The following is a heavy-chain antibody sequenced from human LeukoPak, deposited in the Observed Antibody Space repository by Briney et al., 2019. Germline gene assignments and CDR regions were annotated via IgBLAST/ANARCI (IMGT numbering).Heavy chain of an antibody. D-gene: IGHD3-16*01. Sequence: GGSLRLSCAASGFTFTTYAMSWVRQAPGKGLEWVSTIRRSGDPTYYADSVKGRLTISRDNSKNTLDLQMNSLRAEDTAVYYCARGYVWAYWGQGTLVTVSS. J-gene: IGHJ4*02. CDR2: IRRSGDPT. CDR1: GFTFTTYA. CDR3: ARGYVWAY. V-gene: IGHV3-23*01.